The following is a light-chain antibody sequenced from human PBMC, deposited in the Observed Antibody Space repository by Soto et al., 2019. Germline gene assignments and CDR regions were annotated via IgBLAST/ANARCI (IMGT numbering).Light chain of an antibody. V-gene: IGLV1-47*01. J-gene: IGLJ3*02. CDR2: RNN. CDR3: AAWDDSLWV. CDR1: SSNIGSNY. Sequence: QSVLTQPPSASGTPGQRVTISCSGSSSNIGSNYVYWYQQLPGTAPKLLIYRNNQRPSGVPDRFSGSKSGTSASLAISGLRSEYEADYYCAAWDDSLWVFGGGTKLTV.